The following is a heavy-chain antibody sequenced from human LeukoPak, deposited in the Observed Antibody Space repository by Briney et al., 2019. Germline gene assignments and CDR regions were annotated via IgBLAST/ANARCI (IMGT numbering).Heavy chain of an antibody. CDR2: LSSVGTTV. J-gene: IGHJ4*02. V-gene: IGHV3-48*03. D-gene: IGHD3-10*01. Sequence: SGGSLRLSCAASGFNFSSYEMNWVRQAPGKGLEWVSYLSSVGTTVYYADFVKGRFTISRDNAKNSLHLQLNSLRVEDTAVYYCARDRGFGEPDYWGQGTLVTVSS. CDR3: ARDRGFGEPDY. CDR1: GFNFSSYE.